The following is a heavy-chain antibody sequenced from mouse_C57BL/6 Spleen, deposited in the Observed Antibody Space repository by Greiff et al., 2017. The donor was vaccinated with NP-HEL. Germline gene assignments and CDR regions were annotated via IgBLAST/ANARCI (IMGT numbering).Heavy chain of an antibody. V-gene: IGHV3-3*01. CDR1: GFSINSDCY. CDR3: ERGAYYSYAMDD. D-gene: IGHD2-12*01. CDR2: TFYSGIT. Sequence: EVQLQESGPSLVRPSQTLSLTCTVTGFSINSDCYWFLIRQFPGNKLEYIGYTFYSGITYYNPSLESRTYITRDTSKNQFSLKLRSVTTEDTATYDCERGAYYSYAMDDWGQGTSVTVSS. J-gene: IGHJ4*01.